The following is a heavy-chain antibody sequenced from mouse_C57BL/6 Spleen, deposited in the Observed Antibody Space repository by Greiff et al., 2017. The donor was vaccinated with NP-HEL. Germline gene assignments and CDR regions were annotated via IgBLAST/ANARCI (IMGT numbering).Heavy chain of an antibody. J-gene: IGHJ4*01. D-gene: IGHD2-12*01. Sequence: EVQGVESGGGLVQSGRSLRLSCATSGFTFSDSYMEWVRQAPGKGLEWIAASRNKANDYTTEYSASVKGRLIVSRDTSKSILYLQMNALRAEDTAIDYCARDAYYRYAMDDWGQGTSVTVSS. CDR2: SRNKANDYTT. CDR3: ARDAYYRYAMDD. V-gene: IGHV7-1*01. CDR1: GFTFSDSY.